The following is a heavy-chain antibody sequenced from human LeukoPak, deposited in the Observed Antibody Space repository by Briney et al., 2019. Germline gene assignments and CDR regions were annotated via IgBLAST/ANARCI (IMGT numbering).Heavy chain of an antibody. J-gene: IGHJ4*02. Sequence: SQTLSLTCTVSGGSISSGSYYWSWIRQPAGKGLEWIGRIYTSGSTNYNPSLKSRVTISVDTSKNQFSLELSSVTAADTAVYYCARGKVTTETHWGQGTLVTVSS. CDR1: GGSISSGSYY. D-gene: IGHD2-21*02. CDR3: ARGKVTTETH. CDR2: IYTSGST. V-gene: IGHV4-61*02.